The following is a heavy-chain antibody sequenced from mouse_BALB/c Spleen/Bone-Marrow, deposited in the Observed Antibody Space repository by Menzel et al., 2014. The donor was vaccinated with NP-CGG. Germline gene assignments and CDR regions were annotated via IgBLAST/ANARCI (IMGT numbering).Heavy chain of an antibody. V-gene: IGHV2-3*01. CDR1: GFSLTNYG. D-gene: IGHD3-3*01. J-gene: IGHJ3*01. Sequence: QVQLQQSGPGLVAPSQSLSITCTVSGFSLTNYGISWVRQPPGKGLEWLGVIWGDGSTNYHSALISRLSISKDNSKSQVLLELNSLQTDDPATYYCRGGPWFAYWGQGTLVTVSA. CDR2: IWGDGST. CDR3: RGGPWFAY.